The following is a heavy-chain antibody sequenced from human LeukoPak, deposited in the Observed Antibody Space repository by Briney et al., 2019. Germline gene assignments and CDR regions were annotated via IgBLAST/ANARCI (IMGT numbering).Heavy chain of an antibody. J-gene: IGHJ4*02. CDR3: AKDMDHDYDDYGFDY. Sequence: GGSLRLSCAASGFTFSSYGMHWVRQAPGKGLEWVALISYDGNNKYYADSVKGRFTISRDNSEKTLYLQMNSLRAEDTAVYYCAKDMDHDYDDYGFDYWGQGTLVTVSS. V-gene: IGHV3-30*18. CDR2: ISYDGNNK. CDR1: GFTFSSYG. D-gene: IGHD4-17*01.